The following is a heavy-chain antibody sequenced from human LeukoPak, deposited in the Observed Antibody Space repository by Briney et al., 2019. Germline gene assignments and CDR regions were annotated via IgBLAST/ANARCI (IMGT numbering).Heavy chain of an antibody. CDR1: GHLHIRLY. J-gene: IGHJ4*02. V-gene: IGHV3-74*01. D-gene: IGHD3-10*01. CDR2: INRDGSGT. CDR3: AIDQYAYNDY. Sequence: PGGSQSLLYGACGHLHIRLYVVWVRQATGKGLVWVSRINRDGSGTNYADSVKGRFTVSRDKAKNTLYQNMNSLSAEDKAGYYVAIDQYAYNDYWGQGTLVTVSS.